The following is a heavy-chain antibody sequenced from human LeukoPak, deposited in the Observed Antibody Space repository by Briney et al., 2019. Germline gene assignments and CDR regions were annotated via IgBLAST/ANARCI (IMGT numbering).Heavy chain of an antibody. D-gene: IGHD3-9*01. V-gene: IGHV3-30-3*01. CDR2: ISYDGSNK. Sequence: GGSLRLSCAASGFTFSSYAMHWVRQAPGKGLEWVAVISYDGSNKYYADSVKGRFTISRDNSKNTLYLQMNSLRAEDTAVYYCARSEDILTGSDYWGQGTLVTVSS. J-gene: IGHJ4*02. CDR1: GFTFSSYA. CDR3: ARSEDILTGSDY.